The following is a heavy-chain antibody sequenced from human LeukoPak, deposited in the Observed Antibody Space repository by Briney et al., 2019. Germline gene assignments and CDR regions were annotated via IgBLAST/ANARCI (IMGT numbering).Heavy chain of an antibody. CDR1: GFTFSSDS. Sequence: PGGSLRLSCAASGFTFSSDSMSWVRQSPGKGLEWVSYVSSTSTIIFYADSVKGRFIISRDNGKRSVFLQMNSLRPEDTAIYYCVRRSADWGQGTQVTVSS. CDR2: VSSTSTII. D-gene: IGHD2-15*01. V-gene: IGHV3-48*01. CDR3: VRRSAD. J-gene: IGHJ4*02.